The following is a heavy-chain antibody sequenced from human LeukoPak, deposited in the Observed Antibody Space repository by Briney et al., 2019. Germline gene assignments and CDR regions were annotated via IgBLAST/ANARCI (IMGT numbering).Heavy chain of an antibody. Sequence: GGSLRLSCSASGFTFSSYAMHWVRQAPGKGLEYVSAISSNGGSTYYADSVKGRFTISRENPKNTLYLQMSSLRAEDTAVYYCVKLVSAVTYDFDYWGQGTLVTVSS. CDR1: GFTFSSYA. CDR2: ISSNGGST. V-gene: IGHV3-64D*09. CDR3: VKLVSAVTYDFDY. D-gene: IGHD4-11*01. J-gene: IGHJ4*02.